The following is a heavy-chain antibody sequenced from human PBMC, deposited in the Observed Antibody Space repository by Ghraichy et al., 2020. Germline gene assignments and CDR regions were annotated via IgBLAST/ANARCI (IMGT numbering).Heavy chain of an antibody. CDR2: IRISGGIT. CDR3: AKYLGGDIAGTYGMDV. Sequence: GGSLRLSCAASGFTFSKYAMSWVRQAPGKGLEWVSSIRISGGITSYADSVMGRFTISRDNSKNTLYLQMNSLRAEDTAVYYCAKYLGGDIAGTYGMDVWGQGTTVTVSS. V-gene: IGHV3-23*01. D-gene: IGHD6-13*01. J-gene: IGHJ6*02. CDR1: GFTFSKYA.